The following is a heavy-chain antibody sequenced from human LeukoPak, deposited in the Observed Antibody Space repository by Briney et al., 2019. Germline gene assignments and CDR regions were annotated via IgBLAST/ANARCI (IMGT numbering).Heavy chain of an antibody. Sequence: SETLSLTCTVSGGSISNSDYYWGWIRQPPGKGLEWIGYIYYSGSTNYNPSLKSRVTISVDTSKNQFSLKLRSVTAADTGVYYCARGPAANSGNYYVGDYWGQGTLVTVSS. V-gene: IGHV4-61*08. CDR3: ARGPAANSGNYYVGDY. J-gene: IGHJ4*02. D-gene: IGHD1-26*01. CDR1: GGSISNSDYY. CDR2: IYYSGST.